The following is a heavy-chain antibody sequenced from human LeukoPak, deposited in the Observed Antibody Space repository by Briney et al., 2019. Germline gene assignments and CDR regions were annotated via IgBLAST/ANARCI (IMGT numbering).Heavy chain of an antibody. CDR1: GYTFTNNY. V-gene: IGHV1-46*01. J-gene: IGHJ4*02. CDR3: ARAVGIVVVVVATLDY. D-gene: IGHD2-15*01. CDR2: INPSGGST. Sequence: ASVEVSCKSSGYTFTNNYMHWVRQAPGQGLEWMGIINPSGGSTNYAQKFQGRVTMTRDTSTSTVYMELSSLRSEDTAVYYCARAVGIVVVVVATLDYWGQGTLVTVSS.